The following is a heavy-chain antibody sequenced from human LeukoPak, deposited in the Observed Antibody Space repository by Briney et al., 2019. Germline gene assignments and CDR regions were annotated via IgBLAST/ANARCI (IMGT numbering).Heavy chain of an antibody. V-gene: IGHV3-21*04. Sequence: PGGSLRLSCAASGFTFTDFYMNWVRQAPGKGLEWVSWIGPTSSYMYYADSVKGRFTISRDNAKNSLYLQVNSLRAEDTALYYCVRDADGGNSWFDTWGQGTLVTVSS. J-gene: IGHJ5*02. CDR3: VRDADGGNSWFDT. D-gene: IGHD4-23*01. CDR1: GFTFTDFY. CDR2: IGPTSSYM.